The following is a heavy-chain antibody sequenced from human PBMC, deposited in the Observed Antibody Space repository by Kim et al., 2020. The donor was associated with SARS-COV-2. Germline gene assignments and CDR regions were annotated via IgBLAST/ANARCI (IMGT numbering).Heavy chain of an antibody. CDR1: GFTFADYA. J-gene: IGHJ4*02. V-gene: IGHV3-49*04. CDR3: TSIKYSNGWPLPFFDF. Sequence: GWSLRLSCTTSGFTFADYAMSWVRQAPGKGLEWVGFIRSRGHGGTTDYAASVRGRFTISRDDSKSIAYLQMNSLKTEDTAMYYCTSIKYSNGWPLPFFDFWGQGTLVTVSS. CDR2: IRSRGHGGTT. D-gene: IGHD6-19*01.